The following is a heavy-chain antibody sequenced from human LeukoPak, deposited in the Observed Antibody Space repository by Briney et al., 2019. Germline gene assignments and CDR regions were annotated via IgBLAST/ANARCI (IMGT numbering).Heavy chain of an antibody. Sequence: SQTLSLTCAISGDSVSSNSAAWNWIRQSPSRGLEWVGRTYYRSKWYNDYAVSVKSRITINPDTSKNQFSLQLNSVTPEDTAVYYCARSGYSSGWYSPRVDYWGQGTLVTVSS. J-gene: IGHJ4*02. CDR1: GDSVSSNSAA. D-gene: IGHD6-19*01. CDR2: TYYRSKWYN. V-gene: IGHV6-1*01. CDR3: ARSGYSSGWYSPRVDY.